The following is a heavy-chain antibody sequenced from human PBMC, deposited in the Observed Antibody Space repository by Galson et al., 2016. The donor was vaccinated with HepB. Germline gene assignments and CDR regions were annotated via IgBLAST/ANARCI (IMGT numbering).Heavy chain of an antibody. CDR2: ISVYSGDT. D-gene: IGHD2-21*01. CDR3: LRGLGFQANY. CDR1: GYTFTTFA. Sequence: QSGAEVKEPGASVKVSCRASGYTFTTFAISWVRQAPGQGLEWMGWISVYSGDTNYAQNFPGRVTMTTDTSTSTAYMELRSLRADDTAVYYCLRGLGFQANYWGQGTLVTVSS. V-gene: IGHV1-18*01. J-gene: IGHJ4*02.